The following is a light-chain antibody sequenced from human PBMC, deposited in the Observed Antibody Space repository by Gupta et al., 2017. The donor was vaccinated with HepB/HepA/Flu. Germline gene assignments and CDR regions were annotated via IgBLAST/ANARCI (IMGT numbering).Light chain of an antibody. V-gene: IGLV2-14*01. Sequence: SALTQPASVSGSPGQSITISCNCRSSDVGGDNYFSWYQQHPDKAPKLMIYDVSKRPSGVANRFSGSKSGTTASLTVSGLQAEDEADYYCSSYTSSSTLFVFGTGTKFTVL. CDR1: SSDVGGDNY. CDR3: SSYTSSSTLFV. J-gene: IGLJ1*01. CDR2: DVS.